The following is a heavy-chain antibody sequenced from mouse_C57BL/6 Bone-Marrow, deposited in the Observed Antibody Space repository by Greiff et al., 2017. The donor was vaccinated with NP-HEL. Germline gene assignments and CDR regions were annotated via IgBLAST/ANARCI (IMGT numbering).Heavy chain of an antibody. J-gene: IGHJ4*01. CDR1: GYTFTSYW. CDR3: ANYYGSSGAMDY. CDR2: IYPGSGST. Sequence: QVQLQQPGAELVKPGASVKMSCKASGYTFTSYWITWVKQRPGQGLEWIGDIYPGSGSTNYNEKFKSKATLTVDTSSSTAYMQLSSLTSEDSAVYYCANYYGSSGAMDYWGQGTSVTVSS. V-gene: IGHV1-55*01. D-gene: IGHD1-1*01.